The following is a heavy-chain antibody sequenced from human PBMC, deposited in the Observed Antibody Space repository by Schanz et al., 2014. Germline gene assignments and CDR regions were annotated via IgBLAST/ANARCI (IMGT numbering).Heavy chain of an antibody. CDR2: INTADTT. V-gene: IGHV3-23*04. D-gene: IGHD5-12*01. Sequence: QLVESGGGLVKPGGSLRLSCAASGFTLSSYALSWVRQSPGKGLEWVSAINTADTTYYADSVKGRFTVSRDNSKNMVFLQMNSLRVEDTAIYYCARDEGKDGYNLAFDVWGQGTLVTVSS. J-gene: IGHJ3*01. CDR3: ARDEGKDGYNLAFDV. CDR1: GFTLSSYA.